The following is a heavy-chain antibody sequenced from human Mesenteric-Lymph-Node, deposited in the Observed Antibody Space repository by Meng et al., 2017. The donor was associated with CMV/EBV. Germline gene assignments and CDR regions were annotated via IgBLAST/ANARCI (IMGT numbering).Heavy chain of an antibody. CDR3: ARSGGAGCSSTSCYPYYYYGMDV. D-gene: IGHD2-2*01. Sequence: GGSLRLSCTASGFSVGVEHMNWVRQAPGKGLEWVSVICSGETTHYADSVKGRFTISRDNAKNSLYLQMNSLRAEDTAVYYCARSGGAGCSSTSCYPYYYYGMDVWGQGTTVTVSS. V-gene: IGHV3-53*01. J-gene: IGHJ6*02. CDR1: GFSVGVEH. CDR2: ICSGETT.